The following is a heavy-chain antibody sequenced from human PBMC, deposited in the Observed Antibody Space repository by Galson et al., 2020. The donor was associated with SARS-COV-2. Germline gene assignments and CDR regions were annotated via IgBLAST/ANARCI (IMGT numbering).Heavy chain of an antibody. CDR1: GFTFRNYA. CDR3: TRDVSGGASDI. V-gene: IGHV3-30*04. Sequence: GGSLRLSCAASGFTFRNYAFHWVRQAPGKGLEWLTGIAHDGKIPVYADSVKGRFTISRDNSGNMVFLQMVSLRADDTALYYCTRDVSGGASDIWGQGTMVTVSS. D-gene: IGHD1-26*01. J-gene: IGHJ3*02. CDR2: IAHDGKIP.